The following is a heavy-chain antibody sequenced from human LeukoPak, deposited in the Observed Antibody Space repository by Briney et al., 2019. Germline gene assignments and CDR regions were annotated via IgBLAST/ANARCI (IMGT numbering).Heavy chain of an antibody. V-gene: IGHV3-30-3*01. J-gene: IGHJ2*01. CDR3: AKVISGGKQYFDL. CDR2: ISYDGSNK. Sequence: GGSLRLSCAASGFTFSSYAMHWVRQAPGKGLEWVAVISYDGSNKYYADSVKGRFTISRDNSKNTLYLQMNSLRAEDTAMYYCAKVISGGKQYFDLWGRGTLVTVSS. D-gene: IGHD2-15*01. CDR1: GFTFSSYA.